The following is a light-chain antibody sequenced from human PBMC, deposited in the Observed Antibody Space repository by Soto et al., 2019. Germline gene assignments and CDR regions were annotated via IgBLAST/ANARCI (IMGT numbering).Light chain of an antibody. J-gene: IGKJ1*01. V-gene: IGKV1-5*03. Sequence: DIQMTQSPSTLSASVGDRVTITCRASQTISSWLAWYQQKPGKAPKLLIYKASTLESRVPSRFSCSGSGTVFPLTVTRLQPEDFETYYCQKYSFYATFGQGTKVEI. CDR3: QKYSFYAT. CDR2: KAS. CDR1: QTISSW.